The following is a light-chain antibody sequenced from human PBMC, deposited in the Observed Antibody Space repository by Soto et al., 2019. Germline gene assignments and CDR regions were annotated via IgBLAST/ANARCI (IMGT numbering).Light chain of an antibody. J-gene: IGKJ5*01. CDR2: GAS. CDR3: QHYHNLPIT. V-gene: IGKV1-33*01. CDR1: RDISNS. Sequence: DIQITQSPSSVSASVGDRLTITCRASRDISNSLAWYQQTPGKAPKLLLRGASSLHRGVPSWFSGSGSGTDFTFPISSLQPEDIETYHCQHYHNLPITFGQGTRLEIK.